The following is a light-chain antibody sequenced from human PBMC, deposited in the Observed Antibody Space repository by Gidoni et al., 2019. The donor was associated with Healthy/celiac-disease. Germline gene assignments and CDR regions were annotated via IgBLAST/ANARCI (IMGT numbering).Light chain of an antibody. CDR2: LGS. V-gene: IGKV2-28*01. CDR1: QSLLHSNGYNY. J-gene: IGKJ3*01. Sequence: DLVMTQSPLSLPVTPGEPASISCRSSQSLLHSNGYNYLDWYLQKPGQSPQLLIYLGSNRASGVPDRFSGSGSGTDVTLKISRVEAEDVGVYYCMQALQTPFTFGPGTRVDIK. CDR3: MQALQTPFT.